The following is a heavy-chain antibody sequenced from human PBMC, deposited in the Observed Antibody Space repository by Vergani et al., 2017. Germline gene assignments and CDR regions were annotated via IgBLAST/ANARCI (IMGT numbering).Heavy chain of an antibody. V-gene: IGHV4-59*01. Sequence: QVQLQESGPGLVKPSETLSLTCTVSGGSISSYYWSWIRQPPGKGLEWIGYIYYSGSTNYNPSLKSRVTTSVDTSKNQFSLKLSSVTAADTAVYYCARERPRSLISGSYYYFDYWGQGTLVTVSS. CDR2: IYYSGST. CDR3: ARERPRSLISGSYYYFDY. J-gene: IGHJ4*02. CDR1: GGSISSYY. D-gene: IGHD1-26*01.